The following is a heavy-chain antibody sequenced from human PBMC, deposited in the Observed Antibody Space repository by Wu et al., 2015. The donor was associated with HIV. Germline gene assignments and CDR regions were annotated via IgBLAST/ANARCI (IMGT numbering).Heavy chain of an antibody. V-gene: IGHV1-2*02. Sequence: QVQLVQSGAEVKKPGASVKVSCKASGYTFTGFYIHWIRQAPGQGLEWMGWINPDSGGTRYAERFQGRVTMTTDTSISTAYMEVSRLKFDDTAMYYCARVGRVVAAAQRGDYYYMDVWGKGTPVTVSS. J-gene: IGHJ6*03. CDR3: ARVGRVVAAAQRGDYYYMDV. D-gene: IGHD2-2*01. CDR2: INPDSGGT. CDR1: GYTFTGFY.